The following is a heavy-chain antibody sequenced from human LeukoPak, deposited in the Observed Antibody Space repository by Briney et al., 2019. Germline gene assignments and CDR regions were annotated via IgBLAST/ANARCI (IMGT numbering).Heavy chain of an antibody. V-gene: IGHV3-30*18. D-gene: IGHD4-17*01. CDR2: ISYDGSNK. CDR3: AKDRRSTVTLDY. J-gene: IGHJ4*02. Sequence: PGRSLRLSCAASGFTFSSYGMHWVRQAPGKGLEWVAVISYDGSNKYYADSVKGRFTISRDNSKNTLYLQMNSLRAEDTAVYYCAKDRRSTVTLDYWGQGTLVTVSS. CDR1: GFTFSSYG.